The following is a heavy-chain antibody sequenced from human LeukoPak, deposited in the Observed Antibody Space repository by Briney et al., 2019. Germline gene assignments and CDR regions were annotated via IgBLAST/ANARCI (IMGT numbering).Heavy chain of an antibody. J-gene: IGHJ4*02. CDR3: ARDGGDYGSGSYYAY. V-gene: IGHV3-23*01. Sequence: GGSLRLSCAASGFTFSSYGMSWVRQAPGKALEWVSDISGSGGSTYYADSVKGRFTISRDNDKKSLYLQMDSLRAEDTAVYYCARDGGDYGSGSYYAYWGQGILVTVSS. CDR2: ISGSGGST. D-gene: IGHD3-10*01. CDR1: GFTFSSYG.